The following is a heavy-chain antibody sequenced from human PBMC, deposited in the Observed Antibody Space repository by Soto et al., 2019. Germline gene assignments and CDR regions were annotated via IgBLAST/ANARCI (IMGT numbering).Heavy chain of an antibody. CDR3: ASHAPVLRYFDWLPPRDY. D-gene: IGHD3-9*01. J-gene: IGHJ4*02. CDR1: GFTFSSYW. V-gene: IGHV3-7*03. Sequence: GGSLRLSCAASGFTFSSYWMSWVRQAPGKGLEWVANINQSGGETYYVDSVKGRFTISRDNSKNTLYLQMNSLRAEDTAVYYCASHAPVLRYFDWLPPRDYWGQGTLVT. CDR2: INQSGGET.